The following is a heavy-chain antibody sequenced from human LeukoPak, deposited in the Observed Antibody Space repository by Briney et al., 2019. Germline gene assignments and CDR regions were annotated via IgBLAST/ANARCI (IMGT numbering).Heavy chain of an antibody. CDR1: GGSISSYY. J-gene: IGHJ4*02. Sequence: SETLSLTCTVSGGSISSYYWNWIRQPPGKGLEWIGYIHYSGSTNYNPSLKSRVTISVDTSKNQFSLKLSSVTAADTAVYYCARSGYCSGGSCPVYFGYWGQGILVTVSS. V-gene: IGHV4-59*13. CDR2: IHYSGST. CDR3: ARSGYCSGGSCPVYFGY. D-gene: IGHD2-15*01.